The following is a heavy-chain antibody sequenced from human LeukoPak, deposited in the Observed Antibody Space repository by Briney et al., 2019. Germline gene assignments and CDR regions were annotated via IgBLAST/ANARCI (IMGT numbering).Heavy chain of an antibody. CDR3: ARDLAAAAYFDI. J-gene: IGHJ3*02. Sequence: SETLSLTCTVSGGSISSSYWSWIRQPPGKGLEWIGYFYYSGITNYNPSLKSRVTISVDTSKNQFSLKLSSVTAADTAVYYCARDLAAAAYFDIWGQGTMVTVSS. CDR2: FYYSGIT. CDR1: GGSISSSY. D-gene: IGHD6-13*01. V-gene: IGHV4-59*01.